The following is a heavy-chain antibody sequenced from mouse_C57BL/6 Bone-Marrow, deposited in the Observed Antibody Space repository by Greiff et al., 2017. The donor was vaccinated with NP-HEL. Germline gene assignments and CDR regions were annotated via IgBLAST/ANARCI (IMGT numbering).Heavy chain of an antibody. CDR2: ISSGGSYT. D-gene: IGHD2-1*01. CDR3: ARGRGNYDWYFDV. V-gene: IGHV5-6*01. CDR1: GFTFSSYG. Sequence: EVHLVESGGDLVKPGGSLKLSCAASGFTFSSYGMSWVRQTPDKRLEWVATISSGGSYTYYPDSVKGRFTISRENAKNTLYLQMSGLKSEDTAMYYGARGRGNYDWYFDVWGTGTTVTVSS. J-gene: IGHJ1*03.